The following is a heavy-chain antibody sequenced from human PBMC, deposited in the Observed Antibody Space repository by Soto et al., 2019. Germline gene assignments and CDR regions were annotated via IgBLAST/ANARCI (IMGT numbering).Heavy chain of an antibody. D-gene: IGHD5-12*01. V-gene: IGHV1-18*01. Sequence: ASVKVSCKASGYIFVNYGIAWVRQAPGQGLDWIGWISPYSGNTHYASKVQGRLTMTTDTSTSTAYMDLGSLTSDDTAVYYCARADSGYAHGYYYYGMDVWGQGTTVTVSS. CDR2: ISPYSGNT. CDR3: ARADSGYAHGYYYYGMDV. CDR1: GYIFVNYG. J-gene: IGHJ6*02.